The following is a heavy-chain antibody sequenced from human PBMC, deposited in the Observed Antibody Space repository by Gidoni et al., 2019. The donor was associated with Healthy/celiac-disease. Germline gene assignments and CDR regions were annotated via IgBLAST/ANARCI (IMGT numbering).Heavy chain of an antibody. D-gene: IGHD6-19*01. CDR3: ARDNGGSGPWD. J-gene: IGHJ4*02. CDR1: GFTFSSYA. V-gene: IGHV3-30*04. Sequence: QVQLVESGGGVVQPGRSLRLSCAASGFTFSSYAMHWVRQAPGKGLEWVAVISYDGSNKYYADSVKGRFTISRDNSKNTLYLQMNSLRAEDTAVYYCARDNGGSGPWDWGQGTLVTVSS. CDR2: ISYDGSNK.